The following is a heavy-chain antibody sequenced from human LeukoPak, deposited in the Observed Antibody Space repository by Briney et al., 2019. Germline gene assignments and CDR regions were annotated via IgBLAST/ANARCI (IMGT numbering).Heavy chain of an antibody. CDR3: ARDDSGWYSFDS. J-gene: IGHJ4*02. CDR2: IKPDGRET. V-gene: IGHV3-7*04. CDR1: GLTFTDFW. Sequence: GGSLRLSCAASGLTFTDFWMTWVRQAPGKGLEWVANIKPDGRETYYSDSVKGRFTISRDNAQNSLHLDMNNLSAEDTAVYYCARDDSGWYSFDSWGQGTLVTVSS. D-gene: IGHD6-19*01.